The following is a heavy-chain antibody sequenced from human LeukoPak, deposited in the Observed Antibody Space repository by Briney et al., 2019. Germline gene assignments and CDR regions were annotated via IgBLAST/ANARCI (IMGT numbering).Heavy chain of an antibody. J-gene: IGHJ3*02. CDR3: AKSLLTTATGTGRAFDI. CDR1: GFTFSSYG. Sequence: LPGGSLRLSCAASGFTFSSYGMHWVRQAPGKGLEWVAFIRYDGSNKYYADSVKGRFTISRDNSKNTLYLQMNSLRAEDTAVYYCAKSLLTTATGTGRAFDIWGQGTMVTVSA. D-gene: IGHD1-1*01. CDR2: IRYDGSNK. V-gene: IGHV3-30*02.